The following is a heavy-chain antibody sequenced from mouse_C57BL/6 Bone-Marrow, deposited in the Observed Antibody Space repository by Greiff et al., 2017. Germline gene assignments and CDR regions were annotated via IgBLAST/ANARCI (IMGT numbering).Heavy chain of an antibody. Sequence: QVQLQQPGAELVKPGASVKLSCKASGYTFTSYWMHWVKQRPGRGLEWIGRIDPNSGGTKYNEKFKSTATLTVDKPSSPAYMLLSILTSEDSAVYYCARSSTFYSNDGFAYWGQGTLVTVSA. J-gene: IGHJ3*01. CDR1: GYTFTSYW. CDR2: IDPNSGGT. CDR3: ARSSTFYSNDGFAY. D-gene: IGHD2-5*01. V-gene: IGHV1-72*01.